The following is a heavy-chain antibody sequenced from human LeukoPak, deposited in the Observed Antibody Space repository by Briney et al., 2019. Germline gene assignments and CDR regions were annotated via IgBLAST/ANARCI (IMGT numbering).Heavy chain of an antibody. J-gene: IGHJ3*02. D-gene: IGHD5-18*01. Sequence: ASVKVSCKVSGYTLTELSMHWVRQAPGKGLEWMGGFDPEDGETIYAQKFQGRVTMTEDTSTDTAYMELSSLRSEDTAVYYCAMRGRGYSYGSSSDAFDIWGQGTMVTVSS. CDR2: FDPEDGET. CDR1: GYTLTELS. V-gene: IGHV1-24*01. CDR3: AMRGRGYSYGSSSDAFDI.